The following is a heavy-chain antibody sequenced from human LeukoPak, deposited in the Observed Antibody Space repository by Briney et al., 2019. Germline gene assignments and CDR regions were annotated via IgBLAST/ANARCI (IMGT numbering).Heavy chain of an antibody. CDR2: IYYSGST. V-gene: IGHV4-61*05. CDR3: ARGGHYGGSTYYYYMDV. Sequence: SETLSLTCTVSGGSISSSSYYLGWIRQPPGKGLEWIGYIYYSGSTNYNPSLKSRVTISVDTSKNQFSLKLSSVTAADTAVYYCARGGHYGGSTYYYYMDVWGKGTTVTVSS. J-gene: IGHJ6*03. D-gene: IGHD4/OR15-4a*01. CDR1: GGSISSSSYY.